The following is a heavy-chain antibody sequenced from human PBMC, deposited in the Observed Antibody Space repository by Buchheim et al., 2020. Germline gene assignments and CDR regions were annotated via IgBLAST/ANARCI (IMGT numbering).Heavy chain of an antibody. CDR2: ISYDGSNK. D-gene: IGHD3-22*01. CDR3: VSSGYYQHLDY. CDR1: GFTFSSYG. J-gene: IGHJ4*02. Sequence: QVQLVESGGGVVQPGRSLRLSCAASGFTFSSYGMHWVRQAPGKGLEWVAVISYDGSNKYYADSVKGRFTISRDTSKNTLYLQMNSLRAEDTAVYYCVSSGYYQHLDYWGQGTL. V-gene: IGHV3-30*03.